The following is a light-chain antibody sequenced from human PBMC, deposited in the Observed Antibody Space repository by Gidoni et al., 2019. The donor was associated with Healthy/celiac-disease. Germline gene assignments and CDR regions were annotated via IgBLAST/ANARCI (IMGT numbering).Light chain of an antibody. CDR2: DAP. CDR1: QSVSSF. J-gene: IGKJ5*01. CDR3: QQRSNWPPIT. Sequence: EIVLTQSPATLSLSPGERATLSCRASQSVSSFLAWYQQKPGQAPRLLIYDAPNRATGIPARFSGSGSGTDFTLTISSLEPEDFAVYYCQQRSNWPPITFGHGTRLEIK. V-gene: IGKV3-11*01.